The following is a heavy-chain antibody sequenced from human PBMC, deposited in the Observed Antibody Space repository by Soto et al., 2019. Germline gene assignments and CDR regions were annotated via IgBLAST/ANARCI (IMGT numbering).Heavy chain of an antibody. D-gene: IGHD6-6*01. CDR1: GDSISSYY. CDR2: IYNSGST. V-gene: IGHV4-59*01. Sequence: SETLSLTCTVSGDSISSYYWSWIRQPPGKGLEWIGYIYNSGSTNYNPYLESRVTISVDTSKSQFSLKLNSVTAADTAVYYCATMSIAASLDLWGQGTLVTVSS. J-gene: IGHJ5*02. CDR3: ATMSIAASLDL.